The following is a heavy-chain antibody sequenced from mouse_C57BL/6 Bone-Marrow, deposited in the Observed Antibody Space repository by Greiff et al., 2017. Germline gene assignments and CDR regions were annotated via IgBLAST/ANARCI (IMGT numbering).Heavy chain of an antibody. CDR1: GYSFTGYY. CDR3: ARTITTVALDD. V-gene: IGHV1-42*01. CDR2: INPSTGGT. J-gene: IGHJ2*01. D-gene: IGHD1-1*01. Sequence: EVQLQQSGPELVKPGASVKISCKASGYSFTGYYMNWVKQSPEKSLEWIGEINPSTGGTTYNQKFKAKATLTVDKSSSTAYMQLKSLTSEDSAVYYCARTITTVALDDWGQGTTLTGSS.